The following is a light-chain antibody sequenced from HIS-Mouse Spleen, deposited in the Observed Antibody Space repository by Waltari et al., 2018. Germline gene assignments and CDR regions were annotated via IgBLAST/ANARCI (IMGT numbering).Light chain of an antibody. J-gene: IGLJ3*02. CDR1: SSNIGSNY. CDR2: WKN. V-gene: IGLV1-47*01. CDR3: AAWDDSLSGPV. Sequence: QSVLTQPPSASGTPGQRVTISCSGSSSNIGSNYVYCYQQLPGTAPKLLIYWKNQRPSGVPDRFSGSKSGTSASLAISGLRSEDEADYYCAAWDDSLSGPVFGGGTKLTVL.